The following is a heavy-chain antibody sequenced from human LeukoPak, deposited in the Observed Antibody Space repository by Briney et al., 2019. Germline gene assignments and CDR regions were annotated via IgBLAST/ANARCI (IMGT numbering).Heavy chain of an antibody. CDR3: ARVPYYDFWSGYYGNWFDP. CDR1: GGSISSSNW. V-gene: IGHV4-4*02. Sequence: PSETMSLTCAVSGGSISSSNWWSWVRQPPGKGLEWIGEIYHSGSTNYNPSLKSRVTISVDKSKNQFSLKLSSVTAADTAVYYCARVPYYDFWSGYYGNWFDPWGQGTLVTVSS. CDR2: IYHSGST. D-gene: IGHD3-3*01. J-gene: IGHJ5*02.